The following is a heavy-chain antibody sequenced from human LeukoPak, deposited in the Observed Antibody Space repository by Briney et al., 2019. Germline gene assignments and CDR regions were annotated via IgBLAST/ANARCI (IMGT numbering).Heavy chain of an antibody. CDR1: GGSISSYY. J-gene: IGHJ5*02. V-gene: IGHV4-59*01. D-gene: IGHD3-22*01. CDR3: ARSGGYYPARNWFDP. CDR2: IYYSGST. Sequence: PSETLSLTCNVSGGSISSYYWSWIRQPPGKGLEWIGYIYYSGSTNYNPSLKSRVTISVDTSKNQFSLKLSSVTAADTAVYYCARSGGYYPARNWFDPWGQGTLVTVSS.